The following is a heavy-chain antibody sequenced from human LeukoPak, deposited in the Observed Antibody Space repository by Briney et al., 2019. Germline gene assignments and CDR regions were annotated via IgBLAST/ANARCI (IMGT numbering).Heavy chain of an antibody. V-gene: IGHV4-4*07. D-gene: IGHD2-2*01. Sequence: SETLSLTCTVSGGSISSYYWSWIRQPAGRGLEWIGRIYTSGSTNYNPSLKSRVTMSVGTSKNQFSLKLSSVTAADTAVYYCAREVDCSSTSCQRAYNWFDPWGQGTLVTVSS. CDR2: IYTSGST. J-gene: IGHJ5*02. CDR1: GGSISSYY. CDR3: AREVDCSSTSCQRAYNWFDP.